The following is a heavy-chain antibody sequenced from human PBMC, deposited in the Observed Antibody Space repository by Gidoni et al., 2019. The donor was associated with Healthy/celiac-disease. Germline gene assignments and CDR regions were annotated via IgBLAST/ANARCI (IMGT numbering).Heavy chain of an antibody. CDR3: TSLRFLDTGFDY. D-gene: IGHD3-3*01. Sequence: SGSAMHWVRQASGKGLEWVGRIRSKANSYATAYAASVKGRFTISRDDSKNTAYLQMNSLKTEDTAVYYCTSLRFLDTGFDYWGQGTLVTVSS. J-gene: IGHJ4*02. CDR2: IRSKANSYAT. V-gene: IGHV3-73*01. CDR1: SGSA.